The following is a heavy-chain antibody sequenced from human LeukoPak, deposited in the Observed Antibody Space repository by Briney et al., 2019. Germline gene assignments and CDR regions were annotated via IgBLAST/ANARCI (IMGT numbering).Heavy chain of an antibody. Sequence: SETLSLTCAVYGGSFSNYYWSWIRQSPGKGLEWIGEINDSGTTNYNPSLMSRVTISVDKSKNQFSLKLSSVTAADTAVYYCARRWNYGRNYYIDVWGKGATVSVSS. CDR1: GGSFSNYY. J-gene: IGHJ6*03. CDR2: INDSGTT. V-gene: IGHV4-34*01. CDR3: ARRWNYGRNYYIDV. D-gene: IGHD1-7*01.